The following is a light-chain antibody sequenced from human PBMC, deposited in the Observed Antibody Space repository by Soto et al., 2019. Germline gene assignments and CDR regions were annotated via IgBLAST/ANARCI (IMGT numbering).Light chain of an antibody. J-gene: IGLJ2*01. CDR2: EVT. V-gene: IGLV2-8*01. Sequence: QSVLTQPPSASGSPGQSVTISCTGTSSDVGGYDYVSWYQQHPGKAPKVMIYEVTKRPSGVPDRFSGSKSGNTASLTVSGLQADDEADYYCSSYAGNTNFLFGGGTKVTVL. CDR3: SSYAGNTNFL. CDR1: SSDVGGYDY.